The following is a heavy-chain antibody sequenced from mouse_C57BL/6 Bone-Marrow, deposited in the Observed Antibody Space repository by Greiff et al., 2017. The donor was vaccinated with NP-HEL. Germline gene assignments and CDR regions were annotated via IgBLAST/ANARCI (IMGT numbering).Heavy chain of an antibody. CDR1: GYTFTSYW. D-gene: IGHD4-1*01. CDR3: TRLRLGHY. V-gene: IGHV1-74*01. J-gene: IGHJ2*01. Sequence: QVHVKQPGAELVKPGASVKVSCKASGYTFTSYWMHWVKQRPGQGLEWIGRIHPSDSDTNYNQNVKGKATFTVDKSTITAYMQLSSLTSEDSAVYYGTRLRLGHYWGQGTTLTVSS. CDR2: IHPSDSDT.